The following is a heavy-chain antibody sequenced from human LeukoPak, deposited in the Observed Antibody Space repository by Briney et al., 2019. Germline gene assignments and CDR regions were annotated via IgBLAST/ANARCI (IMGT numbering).Heavy chain of an antibody. J-gene: IGHJ6*03. CDR2: IYYSGST. CDR1: GGSISSSYYY. V-gene: IGHV4-39*07. Sequence: SETLSLTCTVSGGSISSSYYYWGWIRQPPGKGLEWIGNIYYSGSTYYNPSLKSRVTMSVDTSKNQFSLKLSSVTAADTAVYYCARVHGDYYYYYMDVWGKGTTVTISS. CDR3: ARVHGDYYYYYMDV. D-gene: IGHD3-16*01.